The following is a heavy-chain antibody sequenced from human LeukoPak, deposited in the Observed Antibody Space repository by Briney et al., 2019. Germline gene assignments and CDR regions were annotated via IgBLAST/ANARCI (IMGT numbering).Heavy chain of an antibody. Sequence: GGSLRLSCAASGFTFSDYYINWIRLAPGKGLEWVSHISSSGRLMQYADSVKGRFTITRDNAQNFMSLQMNSLKPEDTAVYYCARDTNNGLDVWGRGTTVTVSS. CDR3: ARDTNNGLDV. V-gene: IGHV3-11*01. J-gene: IGHJ6*02. D-gene: IGHD1-14*01. CDR1: GFTFSDYY. CDR2: ISSSGRLM.